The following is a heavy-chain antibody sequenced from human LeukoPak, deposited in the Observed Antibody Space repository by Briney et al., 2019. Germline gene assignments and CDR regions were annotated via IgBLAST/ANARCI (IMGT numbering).Heavy chain of an antibody. V-gene: IGHV3-21*01. CDR2: INSDSNYI. CDR3: ARDRQYGMDV. CDR1: GFTFRSYS. J-gene: IGHJ6*02. Sequence: PGGSLRLSCAASGFTFRSYSMNWVRQAPGKGLEWVSSINSDSNYIYYADSVQGRFTISRDNAKNSLYLQMNSLRAEDTAVYYCARDRQYGMDVWGQGTTVTVSS.